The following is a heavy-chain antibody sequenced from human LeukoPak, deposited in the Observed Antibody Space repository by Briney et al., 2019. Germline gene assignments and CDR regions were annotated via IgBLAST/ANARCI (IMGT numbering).Heavy chain of an antibody. CDR2: ISGSGGST. J-gene: IGHJ4*02. CDR3: AKDSYGGNPGYFDY. V-gene: IGHV3-23*01. Sequence: SGGSLRLSCAVSGFTFSSYAMSWVRQAPGKGLEWVSAISGSGGSTYYADSVKGRFTISRDNSKNTLYLQMNSLRAEDTAVYYCAKDSYGGNPGYFDYWGQGTLVTVSS. D-gene: IGHD4-23*01. CDR1: GFTFSSYA.